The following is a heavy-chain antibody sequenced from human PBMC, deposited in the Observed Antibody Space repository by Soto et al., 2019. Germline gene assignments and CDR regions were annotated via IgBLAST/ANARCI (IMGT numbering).Heavy chain of an antibody. CDR1: GFTFSSYE. V-gene: IGHV3-48*03. D-gene: IGHD1-1*01. J-gene: IGHJ4*03. Sequence: QLVESGGGSVHPGRSLRLSCAPSGFTFSSYEMNWVRQAPGKGLEWVSYISVSGTMRFYADAVKGRFTISRDNTKKILYLQMNSLRAEDTALYYCATEGVTGTGWGQWTPVTASS. CDR3: ATEGVTGTG. CDR2: ISVSGTMR.